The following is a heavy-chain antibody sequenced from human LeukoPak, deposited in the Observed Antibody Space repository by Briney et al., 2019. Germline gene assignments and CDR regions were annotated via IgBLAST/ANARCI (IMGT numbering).Heavy chain of an antibody. Sequence: GGSLRLSCAASGFTFSSYAMSWVRQAPGKGLEWVSAISGSGGITYYADSVKGRFTITRDNSKNTLYLQMNSLRAEDTAVYYGAKDTFGDYYDSSGYTGYWGQGTLVTVSS. J-gene: IGHJ4*02. D-gene: IGHD3-22*01. V-gene: IGHV3-23*01. CDR2: ISGSGGIT. CDR1: GFTFSSYA. CDR3: AKDTFGDYYDSSGYTGY.